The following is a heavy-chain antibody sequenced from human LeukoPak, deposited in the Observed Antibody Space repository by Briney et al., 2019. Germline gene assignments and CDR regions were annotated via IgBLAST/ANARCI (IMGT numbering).Heavy chain of an antibody. J-gene: IGHJ4*02. D-gene: IGHD2-15*01. V-gene: IGHV3-33*01. CDR3: ARDVEVKRVELFDY. Sequence: GRSLRLSCAASGFTFSSYGMHWVRPAPGKGLEWVAVIWYDGSNKYYADSVKGRFTISRDNSKNTLYLQMNSLRAEDTAVYYCARDVEVKRVELFDYWGQGTLVTVSS. CDR2: IWYDGSNK. CDR1: GFTFSSYG.